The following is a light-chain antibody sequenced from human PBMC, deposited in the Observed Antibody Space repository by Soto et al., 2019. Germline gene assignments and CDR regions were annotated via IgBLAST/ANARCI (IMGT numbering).Light chain of an antibody. CDR2: GAS. CDR3: QQYNNWHFT. J-gene: IGKJ3*01. CDR1: QSVSSN. Sequence: EIVMTQSPATLSVSPGERATLSCMASQSVSSNLAWYQQKPGQAPRLLIYGASTRATGIPARFSGSGSGTEFTLTISSLQSEDFAVYYCQQYNNWHFTFGPGTKVDIK. V-gene: IGKV3-15*01.